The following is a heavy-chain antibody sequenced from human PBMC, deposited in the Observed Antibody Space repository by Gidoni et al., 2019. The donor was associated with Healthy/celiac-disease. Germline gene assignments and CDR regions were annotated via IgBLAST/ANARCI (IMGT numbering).Heavy chain of an antibody. D-gene: IGHD1-26*01. CDR1: SGGYY. CDR3: ARDQVYRGGNDYYYYYDFDV. Sequence: SGGYYWSWIRQHPGKGLEQIGYIYYSGSTYYNPSPKSRVTISVDKSKNQSSLKRNSVTAADTAVYYCARDQVYRGGNDYYYYYDFDVWGQGTTVTVSS. CDR2: IYYSGST. J-gene: IGHJ6*02. V-gene: IGHV4-31*02.